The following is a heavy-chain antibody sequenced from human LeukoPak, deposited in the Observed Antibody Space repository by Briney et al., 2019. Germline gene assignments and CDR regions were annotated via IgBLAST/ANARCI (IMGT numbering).Heavy chain of an antibody. V-gene: IGHV4-31*03. CDR3: ARGGTSANFQH. J-gene: IGHJ1*01. CDR2: IYYSGST. CDR1: GGSIRSGAYY. Sequence: SETLSLTCTVSGGSIRSGAYYWSWIRQRPGKGLEWIGYIYYSGSTHYNPSLQSRVSISVDTSQNQFSLKLSSVTAADTAVYYCARGGTSANFQHWGQGTLLTVSS.